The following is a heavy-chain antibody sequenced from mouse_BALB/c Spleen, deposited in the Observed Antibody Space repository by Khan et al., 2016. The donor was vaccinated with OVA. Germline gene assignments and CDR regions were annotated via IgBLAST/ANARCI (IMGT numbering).Heavy chain of an antibody. CDR1: GFSLTGYG. V-gene: IGHV2-3*01. Sequence: VQLKESGPGLVAPSQSLSITCTVSGFSLTGYGVNWVRQPPGKGLEWLGVIWGDGSTNYHSVLKSRLSIRQDNSKSQVFLKFNSLQIDDTATYYCAKGDYGYAWFAYWGQGTLVTVSA. D-gene: IGHD2-2*01. CDR2: IWGDGST. J-gene: IGHJ3*01. CDR3: AKGDYGYAWFAY.